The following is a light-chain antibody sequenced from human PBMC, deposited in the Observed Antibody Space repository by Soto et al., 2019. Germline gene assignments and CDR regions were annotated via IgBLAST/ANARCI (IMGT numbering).Light chain of an antibody. Sequence: QSVLTQPASVSESPGQSITISCTGTSSDVGSYKFVSWYQQHPGTAPKLMIYEGSKRPSGVSDRFSGSKSGNTASLTVSGLQADDGADYFCCSYAGGSNVFGTGTKVTVL. CDR3: CSYAGGSNV. CDR2: EGS. J-gene: IGLJ1*01. CDR1: SSDVGSYKF. V-gene: IGLV2-23*03.